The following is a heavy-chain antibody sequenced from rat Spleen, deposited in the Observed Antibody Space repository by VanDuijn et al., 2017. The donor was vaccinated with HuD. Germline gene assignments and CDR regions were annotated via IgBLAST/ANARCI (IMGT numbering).Heavy chain of an antibody. CDR1: GFTLSNYY. CDR3: TRPDGYTYVMDV. D-gene: IGHD1-4*01. J-gene: IGHJ4*01. V-gene: IGHV5-22*01. Sequence: EVQLVESGGGLVQPGRSMKLSCAASGFTLSNYYMAWVRQAPKKGLEWVASISYEGTSTYYGDSVRGRFTISRDNAKSTLYLQMNSLRSEDTATYYCTRPDGYTYVMDVWGQGASVTVSS. CDR2: ISYEGTST.